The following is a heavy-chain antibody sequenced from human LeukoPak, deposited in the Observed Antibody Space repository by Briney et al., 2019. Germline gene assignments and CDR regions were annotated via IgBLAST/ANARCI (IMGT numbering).Heavy chain of an antibody. CDR2: IYYSGST. J-gene: IGHJ4*02. Sequence: PSETPSLTCTVSGGSISSRSDYWGWIRQPPGKGLEWIGSIYYSGSTHYNPSLKSRVTISVDTSKNQFSLKLSSVTAADTAVYYCARDDQYWGQGTLVTVSS. V-gene: IGHV4-39*02. CDR3: ARDDQY. CDR1: GGSISSRSDY.